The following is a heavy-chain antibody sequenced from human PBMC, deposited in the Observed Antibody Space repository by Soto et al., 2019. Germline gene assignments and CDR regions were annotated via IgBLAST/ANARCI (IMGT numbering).Heavy chain of an antibody. CDR1: GFTFSSYA. Sequence: GGSLRLSCAASGFTFSSYAMNWVRQAPGKGLEWISVISNSGHSAYYADSVKGRFTISRDNSKNTLYLQIKSLRAEDTAAYYCAKGGPTFLNWFGPWGQGTMVTVSS. CDR2: ISNSGHSA. V-gene: IGHV3-23*01. J-gene: IGHJ5*02. CDR3: AKGGPTFLNWFGP. D-gene: IGHD5-12*01.